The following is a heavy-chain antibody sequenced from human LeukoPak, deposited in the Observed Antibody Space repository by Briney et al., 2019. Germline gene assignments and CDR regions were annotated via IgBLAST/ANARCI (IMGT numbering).Heavy chain of an antibody. CDR2: ISYDGSNK. V-gene: IGHV3-30*18. D-gene: IGHD6-13*01. CDR1: GFTFSSYG. J-gene: IGHJ5*02. CDR3: AKDRGEYQLVQGPWFDP. Sequence: GGSLRLSCAASGFTFSSYGMHWVRQAPGKGLEWVAVISYDGSNKYYADSVKGRFTISRDNSKNTLYLQMNSLRAEDTAVYYCAKDRGEYQLVQGPWFDPWGQGTLVTVSS.